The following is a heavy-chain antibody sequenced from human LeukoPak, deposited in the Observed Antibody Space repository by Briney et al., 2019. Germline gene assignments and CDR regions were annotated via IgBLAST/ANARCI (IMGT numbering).Heavy chain of an antibody. CDR1: GFTFSSYS. CDR3: ARALHSSGWQPSGY. D-gene: IGHD6-19*01. V-gene: IGHV3-21*01. Sequence: GGSLRLSCAASGFTFSSYSMNWVRQAPGKGLEWVSSISSSSSYIYYADSVKGRFTISRDNAKNSLYLQTNSLRAEDTAVYYCARALHSSGWQPSGYWGQGTLVTVSS. CDR2: ISSSSSYI. J-gene: IGHJ4*02.